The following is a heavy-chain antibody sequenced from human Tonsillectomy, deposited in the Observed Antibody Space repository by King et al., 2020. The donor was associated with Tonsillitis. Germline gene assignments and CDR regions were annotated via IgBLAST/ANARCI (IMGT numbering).Heavy chain of an antibody. Sequence: QLQESGPGLVKPSETLSLTCTVSGGSISSYYWNWIRQTPGKGLEWIGVTFYSGTKYSRTTQYNPSLKGRVTISADQSKRQFYLRLTSVTTADTGAYYCTGRGDSYGSVFDYWGQGIPVTVSS. D-gene: IGHD5-18*01. CDR3: TGRGDSYGSVFDY. CDR2: TFYSGTKYSRTT. V-gene: IGHV4-59*01. CDR1: GGSISSYY. J-gene: IGHJ4*02.